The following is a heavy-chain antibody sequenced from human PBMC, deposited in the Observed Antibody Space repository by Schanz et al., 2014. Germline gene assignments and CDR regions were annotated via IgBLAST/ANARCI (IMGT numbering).Heavy chain of an antibody. CDR1: GFIFSNYG. J-gene: IGHJ6*02. Sequence: QVHLVESGGGGVQSGKSLRLSCAASGFIFSNYGMHWVRQAPGKGLEWVAVISYDGSDKFYADSVKGRFTISRDNSNNTLSLQMNSLRNEDTAVYYCAKDRGGDYEVSYYYGMDVWGQGTTVTVSS. CDR3: AKDRGGDYEVSYYYGMDV. CDR2: ISYDGSDK. D-gene: IGHD4-17*01. V-gene: IGHV3-30*18.